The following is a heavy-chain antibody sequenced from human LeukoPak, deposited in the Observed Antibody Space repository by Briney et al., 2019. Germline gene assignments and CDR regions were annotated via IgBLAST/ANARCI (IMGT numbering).Heavy chain of an antibody. Sequence: ASVKVSCKASGYTFTSYYMSWVRQAPGQGLEWMGWINPNSGTTNYAQILQGRVTMTTDTSNSTAYMEMWSLGSDDTAVYFCVRAGQWLGENWFVICGEGSQVSVSS. CDR1: GYTFTSYY. V-gene: IGHV1-18*04. D-gene: IGHD6-19*01. CDR2: INPNSGTT. J-gene: IGHJ5*02. CDR3: VRAGQWLGENWFVI.